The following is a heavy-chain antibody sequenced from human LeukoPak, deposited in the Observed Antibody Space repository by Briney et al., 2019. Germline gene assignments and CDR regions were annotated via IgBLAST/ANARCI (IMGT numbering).Heavy chain of an antibody. CDR3: ARVGYSSGRFTRNYYYYYMDV. V-gene: IGHV4-59*01. J-gene: IGHJ6*03. Sequence: SETLSLTCTVSGDSISSYYWSWIRQPPGKGLEWIGYIYYSGSTNYNPSLKSRVTISVDTSKNQFSLKLSSVTAADTAVYYCARVGYSSGRFTRNYYYYYMDVWGKGTTVTISS. D-gene: IGHD6-19*01. CDR1: GDSISSYY. CDR2: IYYSGST.